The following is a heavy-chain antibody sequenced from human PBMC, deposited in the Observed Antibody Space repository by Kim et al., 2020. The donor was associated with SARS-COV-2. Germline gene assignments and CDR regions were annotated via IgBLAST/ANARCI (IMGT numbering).Heavy chain of an antibody. CDR2: ISAYNGNT. CDR1: GYTFTSYG. J-gene: IGHJ6*02. Sequence: ASVKVSCKASGYTFTSYGISWVRQAPGQGLEWMGWISAYNGNTNYAQKLQGRVTMTTDTSTSTAYMELRSLRSDDTAVYYCARDKNAAVTKHGGYYYGMDVWGQGTTVTVSS. CDR3: ARDKNAAVTKHGGYYYGMDV. V-gene: IGHV1-18*01. D-gene: IGHD4-17*01.